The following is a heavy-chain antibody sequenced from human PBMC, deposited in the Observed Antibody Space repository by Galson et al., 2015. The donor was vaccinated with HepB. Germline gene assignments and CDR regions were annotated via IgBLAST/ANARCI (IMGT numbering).Heavy chain of an antibody. D-gene: IGHD6-19*01. V-gene: IGHV2-70*01. J-gene: IGHJ4*02. CDR1: GFSLSASGMC. CDR2: IHWDDDK. Sequence: PALVKPTQTLTLTCTFSGFSLSASGMCVSWIRQPPGKALEWLALIHWDDDKYYSTSLKTRLTISKDTSKNQVVLTMTNMDPVDTATYYCARGHSSGWYRTSYFDSWGQGTLVTVSS. CDR3: ARGHSSGWYRTSYFDS.